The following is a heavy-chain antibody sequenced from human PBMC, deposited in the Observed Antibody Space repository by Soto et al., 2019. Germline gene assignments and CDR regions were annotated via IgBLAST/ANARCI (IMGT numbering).Heavy chain of an antibody. V-gene: IGHV4-31*03. CDR2: IYYTGST. Sequence: PSETLSLTCTVSGGSISSGGYYWSWIRQHPGKGLESIGYIYYTGSTYYNPSLKSRITMSVDTSKNQFSLKLSSVTAADMAVYYCARGFSRTFDSWGQGALVTVSS. CDR3: ARGFSRTFDS. D-gene: IGHD6-13*01. J-gene: IGHJ4*02. CDR1: GGSISSGGYY.